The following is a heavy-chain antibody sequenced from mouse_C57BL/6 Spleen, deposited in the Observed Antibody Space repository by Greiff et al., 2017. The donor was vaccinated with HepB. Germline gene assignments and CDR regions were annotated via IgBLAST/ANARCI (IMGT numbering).Heavy chain of an antibody. CDR3: ARGPYYYGSSSHWYFDV. CDR1: GFTFSDYG. J-gene: IGHJ1*03. V-gene: IGHV5-17*01. Sequence: EVQGVESGGGLVKPGGSLKLSCAASGFTFSDYGMHWVRQAPEKGLEWVAYISSGSSTIYYADTVKGRFTISRDNAKNTLFLQMTSLRSEDTAMYYCARGPYYYGSSSHWYFDVWGTGTTVTVSS. D-gene: IGHD1-1*01. CDR2: ISSGSSTI.